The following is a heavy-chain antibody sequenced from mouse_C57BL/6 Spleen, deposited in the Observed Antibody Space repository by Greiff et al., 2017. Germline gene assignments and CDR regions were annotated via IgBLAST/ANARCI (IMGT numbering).Heavy chain of an antibody. CDR2: ISYDGSN. CDR3: AREDVGFAY. Sequence: EVQRVESGPGLVKPSQSLSLTCSVTGYSITSGYYWNWIRQFPGNKLEWMGYISYDGSNNYNPSLKNRISITRDTSKNQFFLKLNSVTTEDTATYYCAREDVGFAYWGQGTLVTVSA. CDR1: GYSITSGYY. V-gene: IGHV3-6*01. J-gene: IGHJ3*01.